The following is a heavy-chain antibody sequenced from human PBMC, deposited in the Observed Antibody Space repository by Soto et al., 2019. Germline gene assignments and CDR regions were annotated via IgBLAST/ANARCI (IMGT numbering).Heavy chain of an antibody. CDR2: VYYSGST. V-gene: IGHV4-59*08. Sequence: PSETLFLTCTVSGGSISSYYWSWIRQPPGKGLEWIGYVYYSGSTKYNPSLESRVTISVDTSKNQFSLRLSSVTATDTAVYYCARHVGSAYLFDYWGQGTLVTVSS. CDR3: ARHVGSAYLFDY. J-gene: IGHJ4*02. CDR1: GGSISSYY. D-gene: IGHD3-3*01.